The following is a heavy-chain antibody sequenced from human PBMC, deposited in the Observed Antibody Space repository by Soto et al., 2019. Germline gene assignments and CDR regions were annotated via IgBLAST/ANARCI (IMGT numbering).Heavy chain of an antibody. D-gene: IGHD3-10*01. Sequence: QVPLVESGGGVVQPGRSLRLSCAASAFTFSSYGMHWVRQAPGKGLEWVAVISYDGSNKYYADSVKGRFTISRDNSKSTLYLQRNSLRAEDTAVYYCAKEGLMVRGLIVYWGQGTLVTVSS. V-gene: IGHV3-30*18. CDR2: ISYDGSNK. J-gene: IGHJ4*02. CDR1: AFTFSSYG. CDR3: AKEGLMVRGLIVY.